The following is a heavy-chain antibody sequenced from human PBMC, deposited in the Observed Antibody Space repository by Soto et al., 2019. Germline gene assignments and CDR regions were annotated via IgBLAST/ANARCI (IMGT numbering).Heavy chain of an antibody. V-gene: IGHV1-69*13. J-gene: IGHJ3*02. D-gene: IGHD3-22*01. Sequence: ASVKVSCKASGGTFSSYAISWVRQAPGQGLEWMGGIIPIFGTANYAQKFQGRVTITADESTSTAYMELSSLRSEDTAVYYCASSRYYYDSSSAFDIWGQGTMVTVSS. CDR3: ASSRYYYDSSSAFDI. CDR1: GGTFSSYA. CDR2: IIPIFGTA.